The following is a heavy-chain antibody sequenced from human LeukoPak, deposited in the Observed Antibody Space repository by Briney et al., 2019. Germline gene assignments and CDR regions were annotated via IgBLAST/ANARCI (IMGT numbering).Heavy chain of an antibody. D-gene: IGHD3-3*01. CDR3: ATGRGYDFWSDLDH. CDR2: FDPEDGET. J-gene: IGHJ4*02. CDR1: GYTLTELS. Sequence: ASVKVSCKVSGYTLTELSMHWVRQAPGKGLEWMGGFDPEDGETIYAQKFQGRVTMTEDTSTDTAYMELSSLRSEDTAVYYCATGRGYDFWSDLDHWGQGTLVTVSS. V-gene: IGHV1-24*01.